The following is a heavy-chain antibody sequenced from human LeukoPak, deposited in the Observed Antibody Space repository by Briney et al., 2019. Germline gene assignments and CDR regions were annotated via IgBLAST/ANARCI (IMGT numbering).Heavy chain of an antibody. CDR2: MYHSGST. Sequence: SETLSLTCTVSGYSISSGYYWGWIRQPPGKGLGWIGSMYHSGSTYYNPSLKSRVTISVDTSKNQFSLKLSSVTAADTAVYYCARGVAPFDYWGQGTLVTVSS. J-gene: IGHJ4*02. CDR1: GYSISSGYY. V-gene: IGHV4-38-2*02. CDR3: ARGVAPFDY. D-gene: IGHD5-12*01.